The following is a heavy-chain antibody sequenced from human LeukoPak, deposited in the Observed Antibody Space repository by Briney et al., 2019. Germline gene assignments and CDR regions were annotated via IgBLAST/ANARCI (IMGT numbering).Heavy chain of an antibody. D-gene: IGHD6-13*01. Sequence: SHTLSLTFAISGDSVSSNSAAWNWIRQSPSRGLEWLGRTYYRSKWYNDYAVSVKSRITINPDTSKNQFSLQLNSVTPEDTAVYYCARAYSSGWYFSSVTENYDAFDIWGQGTMVTVSS. CDR1: GDSVSSNSAA. CDR3: ARAYSSGWYFSSVTENYDAFDI. CDR2: TYYRSKWYN. J-gene: IGHJ3*02. V-gene: IGHV6-1*01.